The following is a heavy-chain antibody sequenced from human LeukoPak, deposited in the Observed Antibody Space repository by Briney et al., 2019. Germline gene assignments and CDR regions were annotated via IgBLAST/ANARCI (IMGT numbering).Heavy chain of an antibody. CDR3: ARGPSGYHNT. Sequence: GGTLRLSCAASGFTFSSYGMSWVRQAPGKGLEWVSAISGSGGSTYYADSVKGRFTISRDNSKNTLYLQMDSLRAEDTAVYYCARGPSGYHNTGGQGTLVTVSS. D-gene: IGHD5-12*01. CDR2: ISGSGGST. V-gene: IGHV3-23*01. CDR1: GFTFSSYG. J-gene: IGHJ4*02.